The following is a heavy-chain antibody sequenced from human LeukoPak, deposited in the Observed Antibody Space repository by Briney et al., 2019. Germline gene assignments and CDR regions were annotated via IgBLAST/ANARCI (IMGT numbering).Heavy chain of an antibody. CDR1: GGSISSGGYS. CDR2: IYHSGST. J-gene: IGHJ5*02. Sequence: SQTLSVTCAVSGGSISSGGYSWSWIRQPPGKGLEWIGYIYHSGSTYYNPSLKSRVTISVDRSKNQFSLKLSSVTAADTAVYYCARGDCSGGSCYDGWFDPWGQGTLVTVSS. D-gene: IGHD2-15*01. CDR3: ARGDCSGGSCYDGWFDP. V-gene: IGHV4-30-2*01.